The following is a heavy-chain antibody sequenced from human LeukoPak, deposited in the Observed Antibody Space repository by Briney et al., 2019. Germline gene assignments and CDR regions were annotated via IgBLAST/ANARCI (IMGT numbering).Heavy chain of an antibody. CDR3: ATTTTVTTYFDY. CDR1: GGSISSGDYY. V-gene: IGHV4-30-4*01. CDR2: TYYSGST. J-gene: IGHJ4*02. Sequence: SETLSLTCTVSGGSISSGDYYWSWIRQPPGKGLEWIGYTYYSGSTYYNPSLKSRVTISVDTSKNQFSLKLSSVTAADTAVYYCATTTTVTTYFDYWGQGTLVTVSS. D-gene: IGHD4-17*01.